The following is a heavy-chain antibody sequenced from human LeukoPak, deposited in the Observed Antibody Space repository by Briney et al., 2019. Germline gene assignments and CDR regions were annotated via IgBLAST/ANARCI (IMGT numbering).Heavy chain of an antibody. D-gene: IGHD3-16*01. CDR1: GFTFSSYS. CDR2: ISSSSSYI. J-gene: IGHJ4*02. V-gene: IGHV3-21*01. CDR3: ARESQGGLNYFDY. Sequence: GGSLRLPCAASGFTFSSYSMNWVRQAPGKGLEWVSSISSSSSYIYYADSVKGRFTISRDNAKNSLYLQMNSLRAEDTAVYYCARESQGGLNYFDYWGQGTLVTVSS.